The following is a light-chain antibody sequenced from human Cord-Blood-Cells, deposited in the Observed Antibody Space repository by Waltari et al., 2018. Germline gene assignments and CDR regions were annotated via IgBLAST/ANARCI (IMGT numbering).Light chain of an antibody. Sequence: EIVLTQSPGTLSLSPGERATLSCRASQSVSSSYLAWYQQKPGQAPRLLIYGASSRATGIPDRFSGSGSGTDFTLTISRVEPEDVAVYCCQQYGSSPYTFGQGTKLEIK. CDR2: GAS. CDR3: QQYGSSPYT. CDR1: QSVSSSY. J-gene: IGKJ2*01. V-gene: IGKV3-20*01.